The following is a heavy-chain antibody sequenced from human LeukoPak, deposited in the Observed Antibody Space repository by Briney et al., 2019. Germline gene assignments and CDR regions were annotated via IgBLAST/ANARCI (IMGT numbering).Heavy chain of an antibody. CDR3: AKGSLGSWYYFDY. D-gene: IGHD6-13*01. CDR2: FSRSGPDT. Sequence: GGFLRLSCAASGFTFGSSAMSWVRQAPGKGPEWVSTFSRSGPDTYYADSVKGRFTIFRDNSKNTLYLQMNSLRAEDTAVYYCAKGSLGSWYYFDYWGQGTLVTVSS. CDR1: GFTFGSSA. J-gene: IGHJ4*02. V-gene: IGHV3-23*01.